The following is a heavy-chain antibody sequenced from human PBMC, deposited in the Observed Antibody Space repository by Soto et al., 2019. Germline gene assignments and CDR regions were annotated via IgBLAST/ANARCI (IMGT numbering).Heavy chain of an antibody. CDR2: INPPSRYV. J-gene: IGHJ3*02. Sequence: EVQLLESGGGLVNPGGSLRLSCATSGFTFSSYSMDWVRQAPGKGLEWVSSINPPSRYVFYADSVRGRFTISRDYAENSRHLQMNGLRGEDTAVYYCARHETRLTGDGFDIWGRGTLVTVSS. CDR3: ARHETRLTGDGFDI. D-gene: IGHD3-9*01. V-gene: IGHV3-21*06. CDR1: GFTFSSYS.